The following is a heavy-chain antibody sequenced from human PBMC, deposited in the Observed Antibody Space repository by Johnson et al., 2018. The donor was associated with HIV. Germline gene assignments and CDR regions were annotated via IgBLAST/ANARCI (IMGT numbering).Heavy chain of an antibody. CDR2: ISYDGNNK. V-gene: IGHV3-30*18. CDR1: GFTFSSYG. Sequence: QVQLVESGGGVVQPGTSLRLSCAASGFTFSSYGMHWVRQAPGKGLEWVAVISYDGNNKYYADSVKGRFTISRDNSKNTLYLQRNSLRGEDTAGYYCAKALDIWGQGTMVTVSS. CDR3: AKALDI. J-gene: IGHJ3*02.